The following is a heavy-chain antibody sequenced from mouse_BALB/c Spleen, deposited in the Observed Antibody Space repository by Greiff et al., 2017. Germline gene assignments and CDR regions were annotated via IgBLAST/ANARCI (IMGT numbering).Heavy chain of an antibody. D-gene: IGHD1-2*01. J-gene: IGHJ2*01. CDR3: ARGRGFHYYGSDY. CDR2: INSNGGST. V-gene: IGHV5-6-3*01. Sequence: EVKLVESGGGLVQPGGSLKLSCAASGFTFSSYGMSWVRQTPDKRLELVATINSNGGSTYYPDSVKGRFTISRDNAKNTLYLQMSSLKSEDTAMYYCARGRGFHYYGSDYWGQGTTLTVSS. CDR1: GFTFSSYG.